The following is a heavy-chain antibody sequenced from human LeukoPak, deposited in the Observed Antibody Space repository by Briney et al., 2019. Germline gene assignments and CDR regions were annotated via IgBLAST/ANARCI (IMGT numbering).Heavy chain of an antibody. CDR1: GGSISSSSYY. CDR2: IYYSGST. CDR3: ARGMPQLGHRDI. V-gene: IGHV4-39*07. Sequence: PSETLSLTCTVSGGSISSSSYYWGWIRQPPGKGLEWIGSIYYSGSTYYNPSLKSRVTISVDTSKNQFSLKLSSVTAADTAVYYCARGMPQLGHRDIWGQGTMVTVSS. D-gene: IGHD6-6*01. J-gene: IGHJ3*02.